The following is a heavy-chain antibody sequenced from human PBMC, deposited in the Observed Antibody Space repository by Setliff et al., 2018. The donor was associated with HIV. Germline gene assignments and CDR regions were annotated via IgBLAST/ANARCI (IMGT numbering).Heavy chain of an antibody. CDR1: GGSFSGYY. J-gene: IGHJ4*02. D-gene: IGHD3-22*01. CDR3: ARVGYYDSSFDY. CDR2: INHSGST. Sequence: SETLSLTCAVYGGSFSGYYWSWIRQPPGKGLEWIGEINHSGSTNYNPSLKSRVTISVDTSKNQFSLNLNSVTAADTAVYYCARVGYYDSSFDYWGQGTLVTVSS. V-gene: IGHV4-34*01.